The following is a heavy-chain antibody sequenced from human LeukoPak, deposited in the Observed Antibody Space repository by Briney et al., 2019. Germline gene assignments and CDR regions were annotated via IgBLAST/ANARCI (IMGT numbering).Heavy chain of an antibody. D-gene: IGHD3-10*01. CDR3: TSTIYGSGKAGY. Sequence: GGSLRLSSATSVFSFSDSAIHWVRQASGKGLEGVGRIRSKSNSYAANYAASVQGRFTLSRDGSKNTAYLQMNSLKTEDTAMYYCTSTIYGSGKAGYWGQGTLVTVSS. CDR1: VFSFSDSA. CDR2: IRSKSNSYAA. V-gene: IGHV3-73*01. J-gene: IGHJ4*02.